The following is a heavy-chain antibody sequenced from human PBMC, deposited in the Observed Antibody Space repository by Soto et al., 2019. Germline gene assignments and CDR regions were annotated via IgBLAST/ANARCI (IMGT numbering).Heavy chain of an antibody. CDR2: INTDGSNT. Sequence: GGSLRLSCAASGFTFSAYWMHWVRQVPGEGLVWVSRINTDGSNTNYADSVKGRFTISRDNAKNTLYLQMNSLRAEDTAVYYCASPIVSGRTRIANWGQGTLVTVSS. V-gene: IGHV3-74*01. CDR3: ASPIVSGRTRIAN. J-gene: IGHJ4*02. CDR1: GFTFSAYW. D-gene: IGHD6-13*01.